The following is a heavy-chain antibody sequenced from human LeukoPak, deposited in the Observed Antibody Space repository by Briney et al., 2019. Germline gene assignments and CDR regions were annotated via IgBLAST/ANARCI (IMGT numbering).Heavy chain of an antibody. CDR1: GGSISSGDYY. Sequence: PSETLSLTCTVSGGSISSGDYYWSWIRQPPGKGLEWIGYIYYSGSTYYNPSLKSRVTISVDTSKNQFSLKLSSVTAADTAVYYCARGDCSSTSCAPPGNWFDPWGQGTLVTVSS. V-gene: IGHV4-30-4*01. J-gene: IGHJ5*02. CDR2: IYYSGST. CDR3: ARGDCSSTSCAPPGNWFDP. D-gene: IGHD2-2*01.